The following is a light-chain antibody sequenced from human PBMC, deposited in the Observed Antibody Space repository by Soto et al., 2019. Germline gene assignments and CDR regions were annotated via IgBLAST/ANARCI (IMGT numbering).Light chain of an antibody. CDR2: AAS. Sequence: DIQMTQSPPSLSASVGNRVTITCRASQDIRNFVAWYQQKPGKAPKLLIYAASTLQSGLPSRYSGSGSGTDFTLTINSLQPEDVATYSGQKYSSVPVFGPGTKVDIK. CDR3: QKYSSVPV. V-gene: IGKV1-27*01. J-gene: IGKJ3*01. CDR1: QDIRNF.